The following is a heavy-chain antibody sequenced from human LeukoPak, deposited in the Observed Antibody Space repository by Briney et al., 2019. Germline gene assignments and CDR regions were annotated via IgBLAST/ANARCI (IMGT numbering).Heavy chain of an antibody. CDR1: GYSISSGYY. J-gene: IGHJ4*02. D-gene: IGHD6-13*01. CDR2: IYYTGST. CDR3: ARNLIPEQLVLNF. Sequence: SETLSLTCTVSGYSISSGYYWNWIRQPPGKGLEWIGYIYYTGSTNYNPSLKSRVTMSVDTSKNQFSLNLKSVTPEDTAVYYCARNLIPEQLVLNFWGQGTLVTVSS. V-gene: IGHV4-61*01.